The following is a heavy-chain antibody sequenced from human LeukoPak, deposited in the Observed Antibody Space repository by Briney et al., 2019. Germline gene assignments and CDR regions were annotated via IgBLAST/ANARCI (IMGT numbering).Heavy chain of an antibody. CDR2: ISGSGGST. V-gene: IGHV3-23*01. D-gene: IGHD6-13*01. Sequence: PGGSLRLSCSASGFTFSSYAMSWVRQAPGKGLEWVSAISGSGGSTYYADSVKGRFTISRDNFKSTLYLLMNSLRAEDTAVYYCAKDSSSWHYFYYYMDVWGKGTTVTVSS. J-gene: IGHJ6*03. CDR1: GFTFSSYA. CDR3: AKDSSSWHYFYYYMDV.